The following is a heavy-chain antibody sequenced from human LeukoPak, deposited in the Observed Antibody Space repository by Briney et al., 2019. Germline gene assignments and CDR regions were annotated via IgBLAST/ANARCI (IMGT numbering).Heavy chain of an antibody. V-gene: IGHV3-15*01. D-gene: IGHD4-17*01. CDR1: GFTFSNAW. J-gene: IGHJ4*02. Sequence: GGSLRLSCAASGFTFSNAWMSWVRQAPGKGLEWGGRIKSKTDGGTTDYAAPVKGRFTISRDDSKNTLYLQMNSLKTEDTAVYYCTTEVPVTTVDYWGQGTLVTVSS. CDR2: IKSKTDGGTT. CDR3: TTEVPVTTVDY.